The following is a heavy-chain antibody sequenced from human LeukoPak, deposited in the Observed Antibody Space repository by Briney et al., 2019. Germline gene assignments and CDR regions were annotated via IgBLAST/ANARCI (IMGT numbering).Heavy chain of an antibody. Sequence: SETLSLTCTVSGGSISGYYWNWIRQPAGKGLEWIGRIYVSESTNYNPSLKSRVTISLHTSKNQFSLKLSSVTAADTAVYYCAREWDNFDYWGQGTLVTVSS. J-gene: IGHJ4*02. D-gene: IGHD1-26*01. CDR2: IYVSEST. CDR1: GGSISGYY. CDR3: AREWDNFDY. V-gene: IGHV4-4*07.